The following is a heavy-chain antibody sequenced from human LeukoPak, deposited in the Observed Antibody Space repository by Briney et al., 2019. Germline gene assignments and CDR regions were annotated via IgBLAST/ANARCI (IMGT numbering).Heavy chain of an antibody. CDR3: ATPTPENYYDSSGYYCFDY. CDR1: GYTLTELS. CDR2: FDPEDGET. Sequence: ASVKVSCKVSGYTLTELSMHWVRQAPGKGLEWMGGFDPEDGETIYAQKFQGRATMTEDTSTDTAYMELSSLRSEDTAVYYCATPTPENYYDSSGYYCFDYWGQGTLVTVSS. V-gene: IGHV1-24*01. D-gene: IGHD3-22*01. J-gene: IGHJ4*02.